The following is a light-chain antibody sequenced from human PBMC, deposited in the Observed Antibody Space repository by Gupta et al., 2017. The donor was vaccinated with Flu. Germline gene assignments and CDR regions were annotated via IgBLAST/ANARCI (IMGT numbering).Light chain of an antibody. Sequence: QSALTQPASVSGSPGQSITISCTGTSSDVGGYNYVSWYQQHPGKAPKLMIYEVSNRPSGVSIRFSGAKSGNTASLTISGLQADDEADYYCSSYTSSSTWVFGGWTKRTVL. CDR3: SSYTSSSTWV. CDR1: SSDVGGYNY. J-gene: IGLJ3*02. V-gene: IGLV2-14*01. CDR2: EVS.